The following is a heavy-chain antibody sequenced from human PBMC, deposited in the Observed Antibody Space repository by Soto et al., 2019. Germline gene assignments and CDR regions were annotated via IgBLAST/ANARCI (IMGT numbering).Heavy chain of an antibody. D-gene: IGHD5-12*01. CDR3: ARDLSYSGNWFDP. CDR1: GFTFSSYS. J-gene: IGHJ5*02. V-gene: IGHV3-21*01. Sequence: GSLRLSCAASGFTFSSYSMNWVRQAPGKGLEWVSSISSSSSYIYYADSVKGRFTISRDNAKNSLYLQMNSLRAEDTAVYYCARDLSYSGNWFDPWGQGTLVTVSS. CDR2: ISSSSSYI.